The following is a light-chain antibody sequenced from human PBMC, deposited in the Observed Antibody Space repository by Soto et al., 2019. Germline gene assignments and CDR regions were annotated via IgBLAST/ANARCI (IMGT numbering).Light chain of an antibody. CDR3: AAWDDSLSGRVL. V-gene: IGLV1-47*02. CDR1: RSNIGSYY. CDR2: SDD. J-gene: IGLJ2*01. Sequence: QSVLTQPPSASGTPGQRVTISCSGSRSNIGSYYVYWYQVLPGTAPKVLIYSDDLRPSGVPDRFSGSKSGTSASLAISGLRSEDEADYYCAAWDDSLSGRVLFGGGTKLTVL.